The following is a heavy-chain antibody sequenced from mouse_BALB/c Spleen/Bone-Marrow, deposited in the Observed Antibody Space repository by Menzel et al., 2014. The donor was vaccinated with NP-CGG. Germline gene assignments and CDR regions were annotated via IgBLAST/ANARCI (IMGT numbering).Heavy chain of an antibody. J-gene: IGHJ4*01. CDR3: ARGSNYARYAMDY. D-gene: IGHD2-5*01. CDR1: GYSFTGYT. Sequence: EVKLMESGPELVKPGASMKISCKASGYSFTGYTMNWVKQSHGKNLEWIGLINPYNGGTSYNQKFKGKATLTVDKSSSTAYMELLSLTSEDSAVYYCARGSNYARYAMDYWGQGTLVTVSS. CDR2: INPYNGGT. V-gene: IGHV1-18*01.